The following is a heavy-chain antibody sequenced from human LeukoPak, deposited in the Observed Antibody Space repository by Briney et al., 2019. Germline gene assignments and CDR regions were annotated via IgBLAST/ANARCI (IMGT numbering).Heavy chain of an antibody. CDR2: ISSSSSYI. J-gene: IGHJ5*02. CDR1: GFTFSSYS. V-gene: IGHV3-21*01. CDR3: ARDRHSSSWYYNWFDP. D-gene: IGHD6-13*01. Sequence: GGSLRLSCAASGFTFSSYSMNWVRQAPGKGLEWVSSISSSSSYIYYADSVKGRFTISRDNAKNSLYLQMNSLRAEDTAVYYCARDRHSSSWYYNWFDPWGQGTLVTVSS.